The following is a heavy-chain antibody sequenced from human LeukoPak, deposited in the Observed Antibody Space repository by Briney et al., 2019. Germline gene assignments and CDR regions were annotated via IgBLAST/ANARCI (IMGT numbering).Heavy chain of an antibody. D-gene: IGHD6-19*01. Sequence: PSETLSLTCTVSGGSISSSSYYWGWIRQPPGKGLEWIGSFYYSGSTYYNPSLKSRVTISVDTSKNQFSLKLSSVTAADTAVYYCARDVAGTAVDYWGQGTLVTVSS. CDR2: FYYSGST. J-gene: IGHJ4*02. CDR1: GGSISSSSYY. V-gene: IGHV4-39*07. CDR3: ARDVAGTAVDY.